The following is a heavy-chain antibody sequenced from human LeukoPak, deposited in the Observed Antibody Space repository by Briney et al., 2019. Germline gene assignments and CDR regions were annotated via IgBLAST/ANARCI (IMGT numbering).Heavy chain of an antibody. Sequence: KASETLSLTCAVYGGSFSGYYCSWIRQHPGKGLEWIGEINHSGSTNYNPSLKSRVTISVDTSKIQFSLKLSSVTAADTAVYYCARPSPRGTYFQHWGQGTLVTVSS. V-gene: IGHV4-34*01. J-gene: IGHJ1*01. CDR1: GGSFSGYY. CDR2: INHSGST. CDR3: ARPSPRGTYFQH. D-gene: IGHD1-1*01.